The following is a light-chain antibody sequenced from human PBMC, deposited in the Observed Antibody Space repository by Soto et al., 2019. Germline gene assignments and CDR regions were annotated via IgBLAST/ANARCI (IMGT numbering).Light chain of an antibody. V-gene: IGKV3-20*01. Sequence: EVVLTQSPGTLSLSPGERATLSCRASQSVSNNYLAWYQQKPGQSPKLLIFGSSDRATGIQDRFSGSGSGTDFTLTISSLEPEDFEVYYCQQYGSSPPYTFGQGTKREIK. CDR2: GSS. CDR3: QQYGSSPPYT. CDR1: QSVSNNY. J-gene: IGKJ2*01.